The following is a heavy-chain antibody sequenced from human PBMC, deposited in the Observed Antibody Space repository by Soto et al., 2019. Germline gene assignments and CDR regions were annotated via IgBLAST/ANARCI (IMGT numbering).Heavy chain of an antibody. CDR3: AKDGSWGDHYYFDN. J-gene: IGHJ4*02. CDR1: GFTFSNYA. CDR2: ISGSGRST. D-gene: IGHD2-21*02. V-gene: IGHV3-23*01. Sequence: EVQLLESGGGSVQPGGSLRLSCSASGFTFSNYAMSWVRQAPGKGLEWVASISGSGRSTNYADSVKGRFTISRDNSKNTLAVQMSSLRAEDTAVYYCAKDGSWGDHYYFDNWGQGTLVTVSS.